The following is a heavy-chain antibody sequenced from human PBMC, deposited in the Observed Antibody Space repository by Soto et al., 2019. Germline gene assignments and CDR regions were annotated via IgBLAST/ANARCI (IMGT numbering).Heavy chain of an antibody. J-gene: IGHJ4*02. CDR1: GFTFSSYS. Sequence: GGSLRLSCAASGFTFSSYSMNWVRQAPGKGLEWVAVIWYDGSNKYYADSVKGRFTISRDNSKNTLYLQMNSLRAEDTAVYYCARDGSYGSGSYYIGGFDYWGQGTLVT. V-gene: IGHV3-33*08. CDR2: IWYDGSNK. D-gene: IGHD3-10*01. CDR3: ARDGSYGSGSYYIGGFDY.